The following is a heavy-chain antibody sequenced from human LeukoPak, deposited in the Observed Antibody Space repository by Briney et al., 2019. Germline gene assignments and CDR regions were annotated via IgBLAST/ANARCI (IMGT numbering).Heavy chain of an antibody. D-gene: IGHD6-19*01. V-gene: IGHV4-4*07. J-gene: IGHJ5*02. Sequence: SETLSPTCTVSSGSITSYYWSWIRQPAGKGLEWIGRIYSSGTTNYNPSLKSRVTMSVDTSKNQFSLKLSSVTAADTAVYYCARDDSTGYGDWFDPWGQGTLVTVSS. CDR3: ARDDSTGYGDWFDP. CDR1: SGSITSYY. CDR2: IYSSGTT.